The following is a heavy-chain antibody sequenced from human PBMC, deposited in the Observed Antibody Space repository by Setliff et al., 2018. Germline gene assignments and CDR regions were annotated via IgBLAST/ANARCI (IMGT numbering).Heavy chain of an antibody. Sequence: GESLKISCKGSGYRFSSHWIGWVRQMPGKGLEWMGIIYPGDSDTRYSPSFQGQVTISADKSISTAYLQWGSLKASDTAMYYCASSSGSSSNDAFDIWGQGTTVTVS. CDR3: ASSSGSSSNDAFDI. V-gene: IGHV5-51*01. D-gene: IGHD1-26*01. CDR1: GYRFSSHW. J-gene: IGHJ3*02. CDR2: IYPGDSDT.